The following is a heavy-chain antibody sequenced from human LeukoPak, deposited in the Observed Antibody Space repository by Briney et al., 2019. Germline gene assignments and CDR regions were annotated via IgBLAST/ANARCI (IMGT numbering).Heavy chain of an antibody. V-gene: IGHV3-74*01. J-gene: IGHJ4*02. Sequence: PGGSLRLSCVASGFTFSSYWMHWVRQAPGKGLVWVSHISSDGSSTSYADSVKGRFTISRDNAKNTLYLQMNSLRAEDTAVYYCARMAEYSTAGMRYWGQGTLVTVSS. D-gene: IGHD6-6*01. CDR2: ISSDGSST. CDR1: GFTFSSYW. CDR3: ARMAEYSTAGMRY.